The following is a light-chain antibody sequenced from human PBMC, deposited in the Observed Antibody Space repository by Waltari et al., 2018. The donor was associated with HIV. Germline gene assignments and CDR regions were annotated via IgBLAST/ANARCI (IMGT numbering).Light chain of an antibody. Sequence: DIQLPQYPSFLSASVAHRVSITCRASQGISSYLAWYQQKPGKAPKLLIYAASTLQSGVPSRFSGSGSGTEFTLTISSLQPEDFATYYCQQLNSYAITFGQGTRLEIK. CDR1: QGISSY. J-gene: IGKJ5*01. V-gene: IGKV1-9*01. CDR2: AAS. CDR3: QQLNSYAIT.